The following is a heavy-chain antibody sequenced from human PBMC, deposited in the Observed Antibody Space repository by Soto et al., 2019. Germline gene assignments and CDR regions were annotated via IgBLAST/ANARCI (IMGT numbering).Heavy chain of an antibody. J-gene: IGHJ3*02. V-gene: IGHV4-34*01. CDR1: NGSFSVYY. D-gene: IGHD2-2*01. CDR3: ARDSTRRGACDI. CDR2: INHSGST. Sequence: SETLSLTCAVYNGSFSVYYWTWFRQPPGKGLEWIGEINHSGSTNYNPSLKSRVTISVDTSKNQFSLKLNSVTAADTAVYYCARDSTRRGACDIWGQGTMVTV.